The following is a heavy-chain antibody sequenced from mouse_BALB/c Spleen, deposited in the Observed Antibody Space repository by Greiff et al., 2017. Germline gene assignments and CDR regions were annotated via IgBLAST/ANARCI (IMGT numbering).Heavy chain of an antibody. CDR3: ARNDGYYYYAMDY. J-gene: IGHJ4*01. CDR1: GFSLTSYG. V-gene: IGHV2-2*02. CDR2: IWSGGST. Sequence: QVQLKESGPGLVQPSQSLSITCTVSGFSLTSYGVHWVRQSPGKGLEWLGVIWSGGSTDYNAAFISRLSISKDNSKSQVFFKMNSLQANDTAIYYCARNDGYYYYAMDYWGQGTSVTVSS. D-gene: IGHD2-3*01.